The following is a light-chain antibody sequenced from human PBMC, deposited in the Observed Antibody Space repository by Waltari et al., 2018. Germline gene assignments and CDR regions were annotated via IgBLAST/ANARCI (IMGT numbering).Light chain of an antibody. J-gene: IGLJ2*01. CDR3: QVWDSRSDHVV. CDR2: ENS. V-gene: IGLV3-21*02. Sequence: SYVLTQPPSVSVAPGQTARIPREGTDICYKSVHWYHQRPGQAPGLVLHENSDRPSGIPERISGSNSVNMATLSISRVEAGDEADYYCQVWDSRSDHVVFGGGTKLTVL. CDR1: DICYKS.